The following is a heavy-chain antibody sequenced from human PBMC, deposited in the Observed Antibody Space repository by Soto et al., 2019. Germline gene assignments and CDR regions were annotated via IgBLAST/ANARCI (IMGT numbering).Heavy chain of an antibody. CDR1: GYTFTNYY. Sequence: QVQLVQSGAEVKKPGASVRVSCKASGYTFTNYYIDWVRQAPGQGLEWMGIINPNGGSTTYVQKFPGRVTMTRDTSTSTVDMELSSLRSEDTAVYYCARAAWTTVTTRLNDVVDVWGQGTMVTVSS. D-gene: IGHD4-4*01. V-gene: IGHV1-46*03. CDR3: ARAAWTTVTTRLNDVVDV. CDR2: INPNGGST. J-gene: IGHJ3*01.